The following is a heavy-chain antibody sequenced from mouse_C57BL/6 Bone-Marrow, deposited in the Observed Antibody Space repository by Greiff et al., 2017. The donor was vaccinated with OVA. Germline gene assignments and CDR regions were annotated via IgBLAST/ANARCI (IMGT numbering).Heavy chain of an antibody. D-gene: IGHD1-1*01. J-gene: IGHJ1*03. CDR1: GYTFTSYW. Sequence: QVQLQQPGAELVKPGASVKLSCKASGYTFTSYWMHWVKQRPGRGLAWIGRIDPNSGGTKYNEKFKSKATLTVDKPSSTAYMQLSSLTSEDSAVYYCARGAFTTVVAPYWYFDVWGTGTTVTVSS. V-gene: IGHV1-72*01. CDR3: ARGAFTTVVAPYWYFDV. CDR2: IDPNSGGT.